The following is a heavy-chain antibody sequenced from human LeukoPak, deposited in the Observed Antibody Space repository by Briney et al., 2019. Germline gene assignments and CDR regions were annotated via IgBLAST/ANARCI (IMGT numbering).Heavy chain of an antibody. V-gene: IGHV4-59*12. CDR2: IYYSGST. CDR3: ARGVRD. D-gene: IGHD4/OR15-4a*01. Sequence: PSETLSLTCSVSGDSISSDYWSWIRQPPGKGLEWIGYIYYSGSTNYNPSLKSRVTISVDRSKNQFSLKLSSVTAADTAVYYCARGVRDWGQGTLVTVSS. CDR1: GDSISSDY. J-gene: IGHJ4*02.